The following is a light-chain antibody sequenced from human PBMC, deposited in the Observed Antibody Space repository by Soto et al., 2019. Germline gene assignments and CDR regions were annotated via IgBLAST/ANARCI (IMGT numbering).Light chain of an antibody. Sequence: DIQMTQSPSTLSASVGDRVRITCRASQGIRTYLSWYQQKPGKAPKLLIYAASTLQSGVPSRFSGSGSGTDFTLTISSLQPEDFATYYCQQLKSYTEWTFGQGTKVDIK. CDR1: QGIRTY. V-gene: IGKV1-9*01. CDR2: AAS. J-gene: IGKJ1*01. CDR3: QQLKSYTEWT.